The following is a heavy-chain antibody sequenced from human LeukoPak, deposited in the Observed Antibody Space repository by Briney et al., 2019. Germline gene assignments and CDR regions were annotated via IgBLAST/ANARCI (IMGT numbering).Heavy chain of an antibody. D-gene: IGHD6-13*01. CDR3: ARATYSSSWFDY. CDR1: GVSISSYY. J-gene: IGHJ4*02. CDR2: IYYSGST. V-gene: IGHV4-59*01. Sequence: SETLSLTCTVSGVSISSYYWSWIRQPPGRGLEWIAYIYYSGSTNYNPSLKSRVTISVDTSKNQFSLKLSSVTAADTAVYYCARATYSSSWFDYWGQGTLVTVSS.